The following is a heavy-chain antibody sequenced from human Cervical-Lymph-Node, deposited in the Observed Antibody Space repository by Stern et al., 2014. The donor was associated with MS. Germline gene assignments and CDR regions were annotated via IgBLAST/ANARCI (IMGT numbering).Heavy chain of an antibody. J-gene: IGHJ2*01. V-gene: IGHV1-18*01. CDR3: ARDTAQVASWYFDL. CDR2: INTYNGDT. D-gene: IGHD2-21*02. Sequence: QVQLVQSGVEVKKPGASVKVSCKASGYTFTSSGITWVRQAPGQGLEWMGCINTYNGDTNYAQKLQGRVTMTTDTSTTTAHMEVRSLRYDDTAVYYCARDTAQVASWYFDLWGRGTLVTVSS. CDR1: GYTFTSSG.